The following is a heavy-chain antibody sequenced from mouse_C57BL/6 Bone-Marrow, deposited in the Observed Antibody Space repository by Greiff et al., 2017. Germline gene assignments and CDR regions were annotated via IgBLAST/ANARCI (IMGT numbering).Heavy chain of an antibody. V-gene: IGHV1-80*01. D-gene: IGHD2-2*01. J-gene: IGHJ4*01. CDR3: ASLLWLRYSAMDY. CDR1: GYAFSSYW. Sequence: VQLQQSGAELVKPGASVKISCKASGYAFSSYWMNWVKQRPGKGLEWIGQIYPGDGDTNYNGKFKGKATLTADTASSSAYIQLSSLTSEDSAVYFCASLLWLRYSAMDYWGQGTSVTVSS. CDR2: IYPGDGDT.